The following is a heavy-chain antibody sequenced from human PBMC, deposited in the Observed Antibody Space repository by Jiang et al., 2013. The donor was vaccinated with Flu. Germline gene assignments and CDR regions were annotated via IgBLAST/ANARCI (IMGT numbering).Heavy chain of an antibody. D-gene: IGHD4-17*01. CDR1: GFSLSTSGVG. J-gene: IGHJ4*02. CDR3: AHLYGDYHTYYFDY. V-gene: IGHV2-5*01. Sequence: KPTQTLTLTCTFSGFSLSTSGVGVGWIRQPPGKALEWLALIYWNDDKRYSPSLKSRLTITKDTSKNQVVLTMTNMDPVDTATYYCAHLYGDYHTYYFDYWGQGNPGHRLL. CDR2: IYWNDDK.